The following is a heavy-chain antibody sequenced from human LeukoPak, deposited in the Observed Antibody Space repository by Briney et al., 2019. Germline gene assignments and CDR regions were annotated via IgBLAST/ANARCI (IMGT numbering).Heavy chain of an antibody. D-gene: IGHD3-22*01. CDR3: ARAYYDSSGYPWWGGVYYYYYYYMDV. J-gene: IGHJ6*03. CDR2: IIPIFGTA. CDR1: GGTFSSYA. V-gene: IGHV1-69*05. Sequence: GASVKVSCKASGGTFSSYAISWVRQAPGQGGEWMGGIIPIFGTANYAQKFQGRVTITTDESTSTAYMELSRLRSEDTAVYYCARAYYDSSGYPWWGGVYYYYYYYMDVWGKGTTVTVSS.